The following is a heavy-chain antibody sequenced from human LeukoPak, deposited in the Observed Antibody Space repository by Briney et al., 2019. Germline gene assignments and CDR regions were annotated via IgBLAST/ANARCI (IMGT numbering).Heavy chain of an antibody. CDR1: GFTFSNAW. Sequence: PGGSLRLSCAASGFTFSNAWMSWVRQAPGKGLEWVGRIKTKNDGGTTDYAAPVKGRFTISRNDSKNTVYLQMNSLKTEDTAVYYCSTMWGAFNYWGQGTLVTVSS. J-gene: IGHJ4*02. D-gene: IGHD3-16*01. CDR3: STMWGAFNY. V-gene: IGHV3-15*01. CDR2: IKTKNDGGTT.